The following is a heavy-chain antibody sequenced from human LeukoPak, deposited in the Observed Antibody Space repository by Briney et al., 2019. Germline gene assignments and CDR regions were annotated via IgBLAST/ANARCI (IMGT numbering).Heavy chain of an antibody. J-gene: IGHJ4*02. V-gene: IGHV3-30*04. CDR3: AKDHHPLITIFGVVMDY. Sequence: GGSLRLSCAASGFTFSSYAMHWVRQAPGKGLEWVAVISYDGSNKYYADSVKGRFTISRDNSKNTLYLQMNSLRAEDTAVYYCAKDHHPLITIFGVVMDYWGQGTLVTVSS. CDR2: ISYDGSNK. D-gene: IGHD3-3*01. CDR1: GFTFSSYA.